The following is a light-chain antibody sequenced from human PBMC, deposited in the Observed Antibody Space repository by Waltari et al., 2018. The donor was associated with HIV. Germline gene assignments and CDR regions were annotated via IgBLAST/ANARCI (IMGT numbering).Light chain of an antibody. CDR2: LNN. CDR3: ATWDDSLSGVV. V-gene: IGLV1-47*01. Sequence: QSVLTQPPSASATHGQRVTISCSGSSSNIGNYYVYWYQQRPGATPQVLIFLNNRRPSCVPDRCSCSKSGTSASLAISGLRSEDEADYYCATWDDSLSGVVFGGGTKLTVL. CDR1: SSNIGNYY. J-gene: IGLJ2*01.